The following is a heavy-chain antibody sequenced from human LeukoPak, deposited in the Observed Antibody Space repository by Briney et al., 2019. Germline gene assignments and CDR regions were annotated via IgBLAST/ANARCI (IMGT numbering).Heavy chain of an antibody. Sequence: PGGSLRLSCAASGFTFSSYSMNWVRQAPGKGLEWVAFIRYDGSNKYYADSVKGRFTISRDNSKNTLYLQMNSLRAEDTAVYYCAKLAGFLSDAFDIWGQGTMVTVSS. CDR2: IRYDGSNK. CDR3: AKLAGFLSDAFDI. V-gene: IGHV3-30*02. CDR1: GFTFSSYS. J-gene: IGHJ3*02. D-gene: IGHD3-10*01.